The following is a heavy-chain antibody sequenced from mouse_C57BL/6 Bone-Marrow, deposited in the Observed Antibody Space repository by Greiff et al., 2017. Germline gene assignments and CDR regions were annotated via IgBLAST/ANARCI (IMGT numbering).Heavy chain of an antibody. J-gene: IGHJ3*01. Sequence: VQLQQPGAELVRPGSSVKLSCKASGYTFTSYWMHWVKQRPIQGLEWIGNIDPSDSETHYNQKFKDKATLTVDKSSSTAYMQLSSLTSEDSAVYYCARGVYDYDVAWFAYWGQGTLVTVSA. V-gene: IGHV1-52*01. CDR1: GYTFTSYW. CDR3: ARGVYDYDVAWFAY. D-gene: IGHD2-4*01. CDR2: IDPSDSET.